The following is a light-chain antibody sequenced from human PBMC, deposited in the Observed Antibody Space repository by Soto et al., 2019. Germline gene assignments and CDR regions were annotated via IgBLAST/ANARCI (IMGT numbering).Light chain of an antibody. Sequence: VLTQSPGTLSLSPGERATPSCRASQSVDRSDIAWYQQKPGQAPRLLIYSTSIRAAGIPGRFSVSGSETDFTLTISRLESEDSAVYYCQQYGISPFTFGGGTKVDI. J-gene: IGKJ4*01. CDR3: QQYGISPFT. CDR2: STS. CDR1: QSVDRSD. V-gene: IGKV3-20*01.